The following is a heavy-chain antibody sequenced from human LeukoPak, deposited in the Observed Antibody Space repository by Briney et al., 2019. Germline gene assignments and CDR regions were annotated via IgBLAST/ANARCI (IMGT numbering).Heavy chain of an antibody. CDR2: IYTSGSI. D-gene: IGHD5-12*01. J-gene: IGHJ5*02. Sequence: SETLSLTCTVSGGSISSYFWSSIRQPAGKGREGIGRIYTSGSITYNPSIKSRVSMSVDTSKNQYSLKLSSVTAADTAVYYCARVEESGYDYRGWFDPWGQGTLVTVSS. CDR1: GGSISSYF. CDR3: ARVEESGYDYRGWFDP. V-gene: IGHV4-4*07.